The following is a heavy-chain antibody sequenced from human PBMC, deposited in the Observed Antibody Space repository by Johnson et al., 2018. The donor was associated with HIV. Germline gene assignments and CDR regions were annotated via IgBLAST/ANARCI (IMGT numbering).Heavy chain of an antibody. Sequence: VQLVESGGGVVQPGRSLRLSCAASGFTVNSYYMSWVRQAPGKGLEWVGRIKSKTDGGTTDYAAPVKGRFTISRDDSKNTLYLQMNNLKTEDTAVYYCTTDQGSQDIWGQGTVVTVSS. J-gene: IGHJ3*02. CDR3: TTDQGSQDI. CDR1: GFTVNSYY. CDR2: IKSKTDGGTT. V-gene: IGHV3-15*01.